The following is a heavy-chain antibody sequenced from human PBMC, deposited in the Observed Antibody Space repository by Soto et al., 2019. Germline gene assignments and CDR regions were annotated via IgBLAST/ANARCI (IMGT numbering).Heavy chain of an antibody. Sequence: EVQLVESGGGLVQPGGSLRLSCAISGFTFSSSYMHWVRQAPGKGLQYVSAISPSGDSTFYTDSVKGRFTISRDNCMXILVLQMGRLGAEDMAVYYCARGKYCGWGLYYFDSWGQGALVTVAS. V-gene: IGHV3-64*07. D-gene: IGHD3-10*01. CDR1: GFTFSSSY. J-gene: IGHJ4*02. CDR2: ISPSGDST. CDR3: ARGKYCGWGLYYFDS.